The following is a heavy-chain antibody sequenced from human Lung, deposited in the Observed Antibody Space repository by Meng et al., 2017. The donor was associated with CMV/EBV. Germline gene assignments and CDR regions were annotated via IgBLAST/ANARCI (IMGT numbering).Heavy chain of an antibody. D-gene: IGHD2-2*01. CDR3: ARGLRRPSSAIDFDY. V-gene: IGHV1-8*01. CDR1: GYTFTNYN. Sequence: QVLLVQSGAEVKKPGASVKFSCKASGYTFTNYNINWVRQATGQGLEWMGWMKPNTGNTGYGQKFQGRITMTRNTAISTAYMELSSLTSEDTAVYFCARGLRRPSSAIDFDYWGQGTLVTVSS. J-gene: IGHJ4*02. CDR2: MKPNTGNT.